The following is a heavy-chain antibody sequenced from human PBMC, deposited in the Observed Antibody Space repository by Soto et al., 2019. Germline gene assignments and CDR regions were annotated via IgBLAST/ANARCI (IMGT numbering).Heavy chain of an antibody. Sequence: QVQLQESGPGLVKPSETLSLTCTVSGGSINNHXXSWIRQPPGKGLEWIGYIYYTGSTNYNPSLKSRVTISVDTSKNQFSLNLTSLTAADTAIYYCARSNWYSEYWGQGTLVTVSS. D-gene: IGHD7-27*01. CDR2: IYYTGST. CDR3: ARSNWYSEY. V-gene: IGHV4-59*11. J-gene: IGHJ4*02. CDR1: GGSINNHX.